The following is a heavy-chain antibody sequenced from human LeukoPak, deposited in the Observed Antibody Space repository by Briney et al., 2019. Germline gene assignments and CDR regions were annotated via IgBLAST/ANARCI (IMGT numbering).Heavy chain of an antibody. V-gene: IGHV4-34*01. Sequence: SETLSLTCAVYGGSFSGYYWSWIRQPPGKGLEWIGEINHSGSTNYNPSLKSRVTISVDTSKNQFSLKLSSVTAADTVVYYCARHRVGAVDYWGQGTLVTVSS. J-gene: IGHJ4*02. CDR1: GGSFSGYY. CDR2: INHSGST. D-gene: IGHD1-26*01. CDR3: ARHRVGAVDY.